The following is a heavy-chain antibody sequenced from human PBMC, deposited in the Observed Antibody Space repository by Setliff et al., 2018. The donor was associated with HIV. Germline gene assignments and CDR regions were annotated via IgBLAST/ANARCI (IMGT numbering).Heavy chain of an antibody. J-gene: IGHJ4*02. CDR2: IIPIFGTA. V-gene: IGHV1-69*05. CDR1: GGTFSSYA. Sequence: SVKVSCKASGGTFSSYAISWVRQAPGQGLEWMGGIIPIFGTANYAQKFQGRVTITTDESTSTAYMELSSLRSEDTAVYYCARDLETRTRTSLYYFDYWGQGTLVTAPQ. CDR3: ARDLETRTRTSLYYFDY.